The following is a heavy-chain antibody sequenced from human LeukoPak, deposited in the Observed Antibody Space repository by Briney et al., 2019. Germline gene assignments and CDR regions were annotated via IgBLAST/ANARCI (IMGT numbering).Heavy chain of an antibody. CDR1: GGSFSGYY. Sequence: SETLSLTCAVYGGSFSGYYWSWIRQPPGKGLEWIGEINHSGSTNYNPSLKSRVTISVDTSKNQFSLKLSSVTAADTAVYYCASTLVADNWFDPWGQGTLVTVSS. CDR3: ASTLVADNWFDP. J-gene: IGHJ5*02. D-gene: IGHD2-15*01. V-gene: IGHV4-34*01. CDR2: INHSGST.